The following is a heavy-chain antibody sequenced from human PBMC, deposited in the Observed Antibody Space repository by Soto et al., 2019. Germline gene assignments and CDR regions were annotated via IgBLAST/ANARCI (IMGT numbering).Heavy chain of an antibody. J-gene: IGHJ4*02. CDR2: SIPFFGTP. CDR3: ARDKGAYYSHLQY. Sequence: QVQLVQSGAEVKKPGSSVKVSCKGSGYTFDSYAFSWVRQAPGQGLEWVGGSIPFFGTPNYAQKFQGRVTISADKSTSTAYMELVSLTSEDTAVYFCARDKGAYYSHLQYWGQGPLITVSS. CDR1: GYTFDSYA. D-gene: IGHD3-22*01. V-gene: IGHV1-69*06.